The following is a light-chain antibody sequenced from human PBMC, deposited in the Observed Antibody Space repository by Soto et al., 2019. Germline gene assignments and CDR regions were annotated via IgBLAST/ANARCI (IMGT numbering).Light chain of an antibody. CDR3: QHYGASPWT. Sequence: EIVLAQSPGTLSLSPGERATLSCRASQSVTNSFLAWYQQKPGQAPRLLIYGASRRATGIPDRFTGSGSGTDFTLTISRLEPEDFAVYYCQHYGASPWTFGQGTKVEIK. CDR1: QSVTNSF. V-gene: IGKV3-20*01. CDR2: GAS. J-gene: IGKJ1*01.